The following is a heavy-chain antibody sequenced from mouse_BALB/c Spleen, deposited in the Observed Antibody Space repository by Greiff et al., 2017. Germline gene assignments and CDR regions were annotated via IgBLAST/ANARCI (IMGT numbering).Heavy chain of an antibody. CDR3: AREELGPRFAY. D-gene: IGHD3-1*01. CDR2: IDPENGNT. V-gene: IGHV14-1*02. CDR1: GFNIKDYY. J-gene: IGHJ3*01. Sequence: VQLKESGAELVRPGALVKLSCKASGFNIKDYYMHWVKQRPEQGLEWIGWIDPENGNTIYDPKFQGKASITADTSSNTAYLQLSSLTSEDTAVYYCAREELGPRFAYWGQGTLVTVSA.